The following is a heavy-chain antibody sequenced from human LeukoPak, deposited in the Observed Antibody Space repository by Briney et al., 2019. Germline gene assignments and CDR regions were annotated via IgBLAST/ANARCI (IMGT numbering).Heavy chain of an antibody. CDR2: INSDGSST. J-gene: IGHJ4*02. D-gene: IGHD3-10*01. V-gene: IGHV3-74*01. Sequence: GGSLRLSCAASGFTFSSYWMHWVRQAPGKGLVWVSRINSDGSSTSYADSVKGRFTISRDNAKNTLYLQMNSLRAEDTAVYYCARDRPRVGLGVGVIDYWAREPWSPSPQ. CDR3: ARDRPRVGLGVGVIDY. CDR1: GFTFSSYW.